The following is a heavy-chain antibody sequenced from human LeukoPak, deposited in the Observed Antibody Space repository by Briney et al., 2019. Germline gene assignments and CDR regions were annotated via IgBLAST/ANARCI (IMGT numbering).Heavy chain of an antibody. Sequence: GGSLRLSCVASGFPFSSYWMSWVRQAPGKGLEWVANIKQDGSEKYYVDSVKGRFTIFRDNAKNSLYLQMNSLRAEDTAVYYCARCSTSCYMFDYWGQGTLVTVSS. CDR2: IKQDGSEK. CDR1: GFPFSSYW. V-gene: IGHV3-7*01. CDR3: ARCSTSCYMFDY. D-gene: IGHD2-2*01. J-gene: IGHJ4*02.